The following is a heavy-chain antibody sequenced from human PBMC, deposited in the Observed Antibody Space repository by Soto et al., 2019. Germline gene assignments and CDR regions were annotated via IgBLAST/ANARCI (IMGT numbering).Heavy chain of an antibody. Sequence: QVQLQQWGAGLLKPSETLSLTCAVYGGSFSGYYWSWIRQPPGKGLEWIGEINHSGSTNYNPSLKSGVTISVDTSKNQFSLKLSSVTAADTAVYYCARSRQLDGHPVIVVVPAATYGMDVWGQGTTVTVSS. CDR2: INHSGST. D-gene: IGHD2-2*01. V-gene: IGHV4-34*01. J-gene: IGHJ6*02. CDR3: ARSRQLDGHPVIVVVPAATYGMDV. CDR1: GGSFSGYY.